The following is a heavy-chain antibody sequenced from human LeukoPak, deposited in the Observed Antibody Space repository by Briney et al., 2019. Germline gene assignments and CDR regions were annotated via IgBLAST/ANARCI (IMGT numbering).Heavy chain of an antibody. Sequence: PGGSLRLSCASSGFTFSTYSMSWVRQAPGKGLEWVSYISRSASSIYYADSVKGRFTTSRDNAKNSLYLQMNSLRAEDTAGYYCARNAGGYQLLNSFDYWGQGTLVTVSS. V-gene: IGHV3-21*01. J-gene: IGHJ4*02. CDR3: ARNAGGYQLLNSFDY. CDR2: ISRSASSI. CDR1: GFTFSTYS. D-gene: IGHD1-7*01.